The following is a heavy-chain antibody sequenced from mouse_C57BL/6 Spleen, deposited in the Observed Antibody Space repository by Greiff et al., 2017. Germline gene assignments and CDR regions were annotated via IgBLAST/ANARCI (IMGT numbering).Heavy chain of an antibody. CDR1: GFTFTDYY. Sequence: EVQGVESGGGLVQPGGSLSLSCAASGFTFTDYYMSWVRQPPGKALEWLGFIRNKANGYTTEYSASVKGRFTISRDNSQSILYLQMNALRAEDSATYYGARFYGPYYFDYRGQGTTLTVA. J-gene: IGHJ2*01. CDR2: IRNKANGYTT. CDR3: ARFYGPYYFDY. V-gene: IGHV7-3*01. D-gene: IGHD1-1*02.